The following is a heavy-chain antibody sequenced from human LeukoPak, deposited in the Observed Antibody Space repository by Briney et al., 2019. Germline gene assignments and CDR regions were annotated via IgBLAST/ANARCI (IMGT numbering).Heavy chain of an antibody. V-gene: IGHV1-18*04. CDR3: ARGYCSGGSCYDFDY. D-gene: IGHD2-15*01. CDR1: GYTFTSYY. Sequence: ASVKVSCKASGYTFTSYYMHWVRQAPGQGLEWMGWISAYNVNTNYEGRVTTTTDTSTSTAYMELRSLRSDDTAVYYCARGYCSGGSCYDFDYWGQGTLVTVSS. CDR2: ISAYNVNT. J-gene: IGHJ4*02.